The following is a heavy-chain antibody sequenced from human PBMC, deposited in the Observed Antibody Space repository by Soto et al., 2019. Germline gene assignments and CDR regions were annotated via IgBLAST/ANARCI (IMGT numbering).Heavy chain of an antibody. J-gene: IGHJ6*03. Sequence: GGSLRLSCAASGFTFSSYAMSWVRQAPGKGLEWVSAISGSGGSTYYADSVKGRFTISRDNSKNTLYLQMNSLRAEDTAVYYCANYYDILTGYYSPPCYYYYYMDVWGKGTTVTGSS. CDR1: GFTFSSYA. CDR2: ISGSGGST. D-gene: IGHD3-9*01. CDR3: ANYYDILTGYYSPPCYYYYYMDV. V-gene: IGHV3-23*01.